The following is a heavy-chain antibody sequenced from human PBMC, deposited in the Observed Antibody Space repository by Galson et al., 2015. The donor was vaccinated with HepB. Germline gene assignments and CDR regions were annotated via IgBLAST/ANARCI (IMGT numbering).Heavy chain of an antibody. Sequence: LSLTCTVSGGSISSSSYYWGWIRQPPGKGLEWIGSIYYSGSTYYNPSLKSRVTISVDTSKNQFSLKLSSVTAADTAVYYCARQGVGFTMIVVDLYYYYGMDVWGQGTTVTVSS. CDR1: GGSISSSSYY. CDR2: IYYSGST. D-gene: IGHD3-22*01. CDR3: ARQGVGFTMIVVDLYYYYGMDV. V-gene: IGHV4-39*01. J-gene: IGHJ6*02.